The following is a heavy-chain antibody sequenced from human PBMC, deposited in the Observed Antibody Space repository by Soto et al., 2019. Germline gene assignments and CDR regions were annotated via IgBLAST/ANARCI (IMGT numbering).Heavy chain of an antibody. Sequence: PSETLSLTCTVSGGSISTYYWSWTRQPPGKGLEWIGYIYYTGSTNYNPSLKSRVTISVDTSKNQFSLKLSSVTAADTAVYYCERDDRRGFPDYWGQGTLVTVSS. CDR1: GGSISTYY. V-gene: IGHV4-59*01. CDR3: ERDDRRGFPDY. CDR2: IYYTGST. D-gene: IGHD3-10*01. J-gene: IGHJ4*02.